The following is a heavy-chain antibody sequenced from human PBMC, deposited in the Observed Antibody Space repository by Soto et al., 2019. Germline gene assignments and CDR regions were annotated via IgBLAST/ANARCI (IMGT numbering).Heavy chain of an antibody. CDR1: GFTFTSYV. J-gene: IGHJ4*02. CDR2: ISHSDGST. V-gene: IGHV3-23*01. D-gene: IGHD2-15*01. CDR3: AREGWYGEYFDY. Sequence: EVQLLESGGGLVQPGGSLRLSFVASGFTFTSYVMGWVRQAPGKGLEWVSVISHSDGSTYYADSVKGRFTISRDNSKNTLYLQMNTLRAEDTAVYYCAREGWYGEYFDYWGQGTLVTVSS.